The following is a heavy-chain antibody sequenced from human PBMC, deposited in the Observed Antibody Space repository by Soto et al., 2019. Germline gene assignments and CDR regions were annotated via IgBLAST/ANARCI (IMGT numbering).Heavy chain of an antibody. Sequence: ASVKVSCKASGYTFTSYDIIWARQATGQGLEWMGWMNPSTGNTDSAEKFQGRLTMTRNTSISTVYMELSSLSFEDTAVYYCARGRIIVAGGFDPWGQGTLDTVSS. CDR1: GYTFTSYD. CDR3: ARGRIIVAGGFDP. CDR2: MNPSTGNT. V-gene: IGHV1-8*01. J-gene: IGHJ5*02. D-gene: IGHD6-19*01.